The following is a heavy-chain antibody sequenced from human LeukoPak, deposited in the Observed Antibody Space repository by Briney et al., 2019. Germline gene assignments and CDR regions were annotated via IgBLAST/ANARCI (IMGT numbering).Heavy chain of an antibody. CDR3: ARGGGNLLPFFDPKYYYYMDV. CDR2: INHSGGT. J-gene: IGHJ6*03. D-gene: IGHD3-9*01. V-gene: IGHV4-34*01. CDR1: GGSSSGYY. Sequence: SETLSLTCAVYGGSSSGYYWSWIRQPPGKGLGWIAEINHSGGTNYNASLRSRVTVYVDTSKNQFSLKLSSVTAADTAVYYCARGGGNLLPFFDPKYYYYMDVWGKGTTVTVSS.